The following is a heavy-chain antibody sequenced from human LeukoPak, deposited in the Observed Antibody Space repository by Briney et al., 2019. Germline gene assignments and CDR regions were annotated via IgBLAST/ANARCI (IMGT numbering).Heavy chain of an antibody. V-gene: IGHV1-2*02. CDR1: GYTFTGYY. D-gene: IGHD6-19*01. CDR2: INPKSGGT. CDR3: ARIAVAGSYDP. J-gene: IGHJ5*02. Sequence: ASMKVSCKASGYTFTGYYMHWVRQAPGQGLEWTGWINPKSGGTNYAQKFQGRVTMTRDTSISTAYMELSRLRSDDTAVYYCARIAVAGSYDPWGQGALVTVSS.